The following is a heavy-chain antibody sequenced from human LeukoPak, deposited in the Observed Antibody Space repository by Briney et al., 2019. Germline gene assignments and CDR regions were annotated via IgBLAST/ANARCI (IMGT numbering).Heavy chain of an antibody. CDR2: ISGSSSDI. CDR3: ARRGYHDYSGFDY. CDR1: AFTFSSYS. D-gene: IGHD1-26*01. V-gene: IGHV3-21*01. Sequence: GGSLRLSCAGSAFTFSSYSMNWVRQAPGKGLEWVSSISGSSSDIYYADSVKGRFTISRDNAKNSLYLQMRSLRAEDTAVYYCARRGYHDYSGFDYRGQGTLVTVSS. J-gene: IGHJ4*02.